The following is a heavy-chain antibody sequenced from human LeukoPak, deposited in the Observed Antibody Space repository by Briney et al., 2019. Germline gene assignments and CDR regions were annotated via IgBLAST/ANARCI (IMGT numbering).Heavy chain of an antibody. CDR3: ASSKQWLVHFDY. V-gene: IGHV1-69*01. J-gene: IGHJ4*02. CDR1: GGTFSSYA. Sequence: SVKVSCKASGGTFSSYAISWVRQAPGQGLEWMGGIIPIFGTANYAQKFQGRVTITADESTSTAYMELSSLRSDDTAVYYCASSKQWLVHFDYWGQGTLVTVSS. CDR2: IIPIFGTA. D-gene: IGHD6-19*01.